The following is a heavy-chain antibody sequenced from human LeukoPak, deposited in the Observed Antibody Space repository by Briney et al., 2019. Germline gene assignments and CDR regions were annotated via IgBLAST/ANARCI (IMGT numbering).Heavy chain of an antibody. D-gene: IGHD6-19*01. J-gene: IGHJ4*02. V-gene: IGHV1-2*02. CDR1: GYTFTGCY. CDR3: AISSGIAVAGTGDYFDY. Sequence: ASVKVSCMASGYTFTGCYMHWVRPAPGQGGAWMGWINPNSGGTHYAQKFQGRVTMTRATSISTAYMEPSRLRSDDTAVYYCAISSGIAVAGTGDYFDYWGQGTLVTVSS. CDR2: INPNSGGT.